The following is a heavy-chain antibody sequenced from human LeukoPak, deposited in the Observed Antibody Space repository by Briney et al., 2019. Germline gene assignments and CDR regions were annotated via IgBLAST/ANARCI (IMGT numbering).Heavy chain of an antibody. CDR2: FDPEDGET. D-gene: IGHD3-22*01. CDR1: GYTLTELS. V-gene: IGHV1-24*01. CDR3: ATSNYYDSRAKYAFDI. Sequence: ASVKVSCKVSGYTLTELSMHWVRQAPGKGLEWMGGFDPEDGETIYAQKFQGRVTMTEDTSTDTAYMELSSLRSEDTAVYYCATSNYYDSRAKYAFDIWGQGTMVTVSS. J-gene: IGHJ3*02.